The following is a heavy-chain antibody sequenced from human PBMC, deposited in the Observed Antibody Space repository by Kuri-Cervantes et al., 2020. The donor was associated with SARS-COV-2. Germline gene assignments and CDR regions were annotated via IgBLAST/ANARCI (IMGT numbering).Heavy chain of an antibody. CDR2: IYYSGST. CDR1: GGSISSYY. J-gene: IGHJ6*02. Sequence: ESLKISCTVSGGSISSYYWSWIRQPPGKGLEWIGYIYYSGSTDYNPSLKSRVTISVDTSKNQFSLKLSSVTAADTAVYYCARGRVYARRIYYYYYGMDVWGQGTTVTVSS. D-gene: IGHD3-16*01. V-gene: IGHV4-59*01. CDR3: ARGRVYARRIYYYYYGMDV.